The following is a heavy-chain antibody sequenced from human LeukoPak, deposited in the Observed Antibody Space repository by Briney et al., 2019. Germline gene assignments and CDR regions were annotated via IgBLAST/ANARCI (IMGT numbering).Heavy chain of an antibody. Sequence: PGGSLRLSCAASGFTFSNYAMSWVRQAPGKGLEWVSALSGSGGSTYYADSVKGRFTISRDNSMNTVDLQMNSLRVDDTAVYYCAKSPSSWKFDGWGQGTLVTVSS. CDR3: AKSPSSWKFDG. V-gene: IGHV3-23*01. CDR1: GFTFSNYA. CDR2: LSGSGGST. D-gene: IGHD2-2*01. J-gene: IGHJ4*02.